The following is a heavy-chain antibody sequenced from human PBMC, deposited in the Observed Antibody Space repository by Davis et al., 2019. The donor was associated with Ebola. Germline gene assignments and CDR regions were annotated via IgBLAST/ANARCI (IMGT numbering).Heavy chain of an antibody. V-gene: IGHV5-51*01. CDR1: GYSFTNYW. J-gene: IGHJ4*02. Sequence: GESLKISCQGSGYSFTNYWIGWVRQMPGKGLEWMAIIYPGDSDTRYSPSFQGQVTISADKSISTAYLQWSSLKASDTAMYYCARKDTAMVSHFDYWGQGTLVTVSS. CDR2: IYPGDSDT. D-gene: IGHD5-18*01. CDR3: ARKDTAMVSHFDY.